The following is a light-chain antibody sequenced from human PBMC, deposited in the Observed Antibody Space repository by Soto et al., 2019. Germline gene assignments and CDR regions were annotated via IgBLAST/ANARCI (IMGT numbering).Light chain of an antibody. V-gene: IGLV2-8*01. CDR2: EVS. CDR1: SSDVGAHIY. Sequence: QSVLTQPPSASGSPGQSVTISCTGTSSDVGAHIYVSWYQQHPGKAPKLVIYEVSKRPPGVPDRFSGSRSGNTASLTVSGLQAEDEADYYCSSYAVSNSYVFGTGTKVHRP. CDR3: SSYAVSNSYV. J-gene: IGLJ1*01.